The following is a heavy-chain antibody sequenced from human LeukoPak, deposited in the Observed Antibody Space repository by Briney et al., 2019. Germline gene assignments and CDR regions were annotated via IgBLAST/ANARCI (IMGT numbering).Heavy chain of an antibody. Sequence: SETLSLTCTVSGGSISSYYWSWIRQPPGKGLEWIGYIYYSGSTNYNPSLKSRVTISVDRSKNQFSLKLSSVTAADTAVYYCARGSKVEILFDYWGQGTLVTVSS. CDR1: GGSISSYY. J-gene: IGHJ4*02. CDR3: ARGSKVEILFDY. D-gene: IGHD2-21*01. CDR2: IYYSGST. V-gene: IGHV4-59*12.